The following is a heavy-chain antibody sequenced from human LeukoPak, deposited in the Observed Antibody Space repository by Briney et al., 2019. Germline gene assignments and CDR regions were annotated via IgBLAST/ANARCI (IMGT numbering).Heavy chain of an antibody. J-gene: IGHJ4*02. Sequence: PGGSLRLSCAASGFTFSSYAMSWVRQAPGKGLEWVSVIYSGGSTYYADPVKGRFTISRDNSKNTLYLQMNSLRAEDTAVYYCVYSGSYGPTDYWGQGTLVTVSS. D-gene: IGHD1-26*01. CDR2: IYSGGST. CDR1: GFTFSSYA. V-gene: IGHV3-53*01. CDR3: VYSGSYGPTDY.